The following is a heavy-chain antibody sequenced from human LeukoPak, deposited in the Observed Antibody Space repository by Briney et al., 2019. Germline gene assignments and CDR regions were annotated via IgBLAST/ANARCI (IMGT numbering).Heavy chain of an antibody. CDR3: ARDAGSSGWRQGDS. CDR1: GYTFTGYY. D-gene: IGHD6-19*01. Sequence: ASVKVSCKASGYTFTGYYMHWVRQAPGQGLEWMGWINPNSGGTNYAQKFQGRVTMTRDTSISTAYMELSRLRSDDTAEYYCARDAGSSGWRQGDSWGQGTLVTVSS. J-gene: IGHJ4*02. CDR2: INPNSGGT. V-gene: IGHV1-2*02.